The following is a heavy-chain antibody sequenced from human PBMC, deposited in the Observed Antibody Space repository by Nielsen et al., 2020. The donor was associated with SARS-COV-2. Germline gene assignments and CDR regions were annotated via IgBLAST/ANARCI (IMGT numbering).Heavy chain of an antibody. D-gene: IGHD3-10*01. CDR1: GYTFTSYG. V-gene: IGHV1-18*01. CDR2: ISGYSGNT. J-gene: IGHJ6*03. Sequence: ASVKVSCKASGYTFTSYGISWVRQAPGQGLEWMGWISGYSGNTNYAQKVQGRVTMTIETSTSTAYMELRSLRSDDTAVYYCARDPFQFGSGDHTGGRTYYYYYMDVWGKGTTVTVSS. CDR3: ARDPFQFGSGDHTGGRTYYYYYMDV.